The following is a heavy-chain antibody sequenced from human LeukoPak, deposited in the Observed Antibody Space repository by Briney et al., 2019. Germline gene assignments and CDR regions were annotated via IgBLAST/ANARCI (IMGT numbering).Heavy chain of an antibody. V-gene: IGHV4-34*01. CDR1: GGSFSGYY. Sequence: SETLSLTCAVYGGSFSGYYWSWIRQPPGKGLEWIGEIKHSGSTNYNPSLKSRVTISVDTSKNQFSLKLSSVTAADTAVYYCASGTEYCSGGSCSRYFDYWGQGTLVTVSS. D-gene: IGHD2-15*01. J-gene: IGHJ4*02. CDR3: ASGTEYCSGGSCSRYFDY. CDR2: IKHSGST.